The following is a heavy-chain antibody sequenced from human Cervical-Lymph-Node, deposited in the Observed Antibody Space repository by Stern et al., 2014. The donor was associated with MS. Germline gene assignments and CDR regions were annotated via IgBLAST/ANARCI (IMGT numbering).Heavy chain of an antibody. CDR2: IYPSDSDT. CDR3: ARGAPPEN. CDR1: GYSFTNYW. J-gene: IGHJ4*02. V-gene: IGHV5-51*03. D-gene: IGHD1-26*01. Sequence: VQLVQSGAEVKKPGESLKISCKTAGYSFTNYWIGWVRQMPGKGLEWMGIIYPSDSDTTYSPSFQGQVIFSADKSIGTAYLQWRSLKASDSGIYYCARGAPPENWGQGTLVTVSS.